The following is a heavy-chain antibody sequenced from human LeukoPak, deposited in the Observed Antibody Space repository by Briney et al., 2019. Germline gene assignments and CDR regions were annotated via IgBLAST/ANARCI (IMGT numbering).Heavy chain of an antibody. V-gene: IGHV3-64*01. J-gene: IGHJ4*02. CDR2: ITSNGGST. CDR1: GFTLSTYA. Sequence: GGSLRLSCAASGFTLSTYAMQCVRHAPGKGLQYVSGITSNGGSTTYANSVKGRFTISRDNSKNTLYLQMGSLRAEAMAVYSLARQEAGVVYWGQGTLVTVSS. D-gene: IGHD6-13*01. CDR3: ARQEAGVVY.